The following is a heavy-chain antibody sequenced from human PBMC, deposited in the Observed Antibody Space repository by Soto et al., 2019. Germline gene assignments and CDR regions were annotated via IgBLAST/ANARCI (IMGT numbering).Heavy chain of an antibody. CDR3: ARFFGSGFDY. CDR1: GFTFITDS. Sequence: EVQLVESGGGLVQPGGPLRLSCVASGFTFITDSMNWVRQAPGKGLEWVAHISTSGATRYYADSVKGRFTISRDNAKTSLYLQMDSLRNEDTAVYYCARFFGSGFDYWGQGTLVTVSS. J-gene: IGHJ4*02. D-gene: IGHD6-19*01. V-gene: IGHV3-48*02. CDR2: ISTSGATR.